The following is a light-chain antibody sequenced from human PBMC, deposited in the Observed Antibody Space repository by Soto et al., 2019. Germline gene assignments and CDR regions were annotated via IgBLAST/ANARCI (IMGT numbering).Light chain of an antibody. J-gene: IGLJ1*01. CDR3: CSYTGASTLV. Sequence: QSVLTQPASVSGSPGQSITISCTGTSSDVGGYNYVSWYQQYPGKAPKLMIFEVSNRPSGVSNRFSATKSGNTASLTISGLQTEDEADYYCCSYTGASTLVFGSGTKVP. CDR1: SSDVGGYNY. CDR2: EVS. V-gene: IGLV2-14*01.